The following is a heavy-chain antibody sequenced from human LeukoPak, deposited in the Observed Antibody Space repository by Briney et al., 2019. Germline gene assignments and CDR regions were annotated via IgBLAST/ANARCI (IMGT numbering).Heavy chain of an antibody. J-gene: IGHJ3*02. CDR3: ASPGARYCSSTSCQGAFDI. CDR2: IIPIFGTA. D-gene: IGHD2-2*01. V-gene: IGHV1-69*13. Sequence: ASVKVSCKASGGTFSSYAISWVRQAPGQGLEWMGGIIPIFGTANYAQKFQGRVTITADESTSTAYMELSSLRSEDTAVYYCASPGARYCSSTSCQGAFDIWGQGTMVTVSS. CDR1: GGTFSSYA.